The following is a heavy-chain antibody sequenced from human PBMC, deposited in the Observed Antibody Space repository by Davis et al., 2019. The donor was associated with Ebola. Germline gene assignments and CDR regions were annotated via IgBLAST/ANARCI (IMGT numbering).Heavy chain of an antibody. V-gene: IGHV3-66*02. J-gene: IGHJ4*02. CDR3: ARDGAGSGSYAASDY. Sequence: GGPLRLSCAASGFTVRRQSMSWVRQAPGKGLEWVSIIYSGGNTYYADYVKGRFTISRGNSKNTLYLQMNSLRLEDTAVYYCARDGAGSGSYAASDYWGQGTLVTVSS. CDR1: GFTVRRQS. D-gene: IGHD3-10*01. CDR2: IYSGGNT.